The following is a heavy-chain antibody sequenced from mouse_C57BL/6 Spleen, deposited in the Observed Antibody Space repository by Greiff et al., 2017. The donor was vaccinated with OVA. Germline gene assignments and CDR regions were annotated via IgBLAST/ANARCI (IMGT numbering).Heavy chain of an antibody. CDR1: GYTFTSYW. Sequence: QVQLQQSGAELAKPGASVKLSCKASGYTFTSYWMHWVKQRPGQGLEWIGYINPSSGYTKYNQKFKDKATLSADKSYSTAYMQLSSLTYEDSAVYYCASPSNYDSMDYWGQGTSVTVSS. CDR3: ASPSNYDSMDY. V-gene: IGHV1-7*01. CDR2: INPSSGYT. D-gene: IGHD2-5*01. J-gene: IGHJ4*01.